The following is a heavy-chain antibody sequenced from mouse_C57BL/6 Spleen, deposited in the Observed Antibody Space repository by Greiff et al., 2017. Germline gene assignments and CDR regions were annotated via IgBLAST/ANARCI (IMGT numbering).Heavy chain of an antibody. Sequence: EVMLVESGGGLVKPGGSLKLSCAASGFTFSSYTMSWVRQTPEKRLEWVATLSGGGGNTYYPDSVKGRFTISRDNAKNTLYLRMSSLRSVDAALYYCASPGRGTWFAYWGQGTLVTVSA. V-gene: IGHV5-9*01. J-gene: IGHJ3*01. D-gene: IGHD1-1*01. CDR3: ASPGRGTWFAY. CDR1: GFTFSSYT. CDR2: LSGGGGNT.